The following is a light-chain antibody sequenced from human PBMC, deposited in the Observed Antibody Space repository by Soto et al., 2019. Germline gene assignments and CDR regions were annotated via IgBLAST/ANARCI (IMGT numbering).Light chain of an antibody. Sequence: QSVLSQPASMSGSPGQSITIPCTGASSDIGLYNYVSWYQHHPGKAPKLLISEVNIRPSGPSDRFSASKAGNTASLTISGLQPEDEAYYYCSCLSTTSTPIVFGTGTKVTVL. J-gene: IGLJ1*01. CDR2: EVN. V-gene: IGLV2-14*01. CDR3: SCLSTTSTPIV. CDR1: SSDIGLYNY.